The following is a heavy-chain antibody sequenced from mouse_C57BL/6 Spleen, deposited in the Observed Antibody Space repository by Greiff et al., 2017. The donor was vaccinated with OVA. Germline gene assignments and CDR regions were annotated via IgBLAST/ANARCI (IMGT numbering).Heavy chain of an antibody. J-gene: IGHJ3*01. Sequence: QVQLQQSGAELVKPGASVKLSCKASGYTFTSYWMQWVKQRPGQGLEWIGEIDPSDSYTNYNQKFKGKATLTVDTSSSTAYMQLSSLTSEDSAVYYGARSGNYGELFAYWGQGTLVTVSA. CDR3: ARSGNYGELFAY. CDR1: GYTFTSYW. D-gene: IGHD2-1*01. V-gene: IGHV1-50*01. CDR2: IDPSDSYT.